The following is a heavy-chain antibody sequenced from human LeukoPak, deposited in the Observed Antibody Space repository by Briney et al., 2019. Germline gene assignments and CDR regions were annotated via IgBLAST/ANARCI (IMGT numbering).Heavy chain of an antibody. V-gene: IGHV3-7*01. J-gene: IGHJ4*02. CDR2: IKPDGGEI. D-gene: IGHD6-13*01. CDR1: GFTFSNYW. Sequence: PGGSLRLSCAASGFTFSNYWMSWVRQAPGKGLEWVANIKPDGGEIYYVDSMRGRFTISRDNAKNSLYLQMNSLSVDDTAVYYCARVVAAAVDYWGQGTLVTVSS. CDR3: ARVVAAAVDY.